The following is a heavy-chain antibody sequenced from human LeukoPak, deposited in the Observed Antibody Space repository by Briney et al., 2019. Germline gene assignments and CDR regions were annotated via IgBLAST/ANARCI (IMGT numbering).Heavy chain of an antibody. D-gene: IGHD3-3*01. CDR2: IYPGDSGT. Sequence: GESLKISCKGSGYSFSTYWIAWVRQTPGKGLEWIGLIYPGDSGTRYSPSFQGQVTFSVDKSINTAYLQWSSLKASDTAIYYCARNGASCSPNRFFNWFDPWGQGTLVTVSP. J-gene: IGHJ5*02. CDR3: ARNGASCSPNRFFNWFDP. CDR1: GYSFSTYW. V-gene: IGHV5-51*01.